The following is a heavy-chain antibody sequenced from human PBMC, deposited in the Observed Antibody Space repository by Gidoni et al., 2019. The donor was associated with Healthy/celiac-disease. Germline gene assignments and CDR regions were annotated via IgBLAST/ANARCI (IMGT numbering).Heavy chain of an antibody. CDR3: ARSQAWGGRALYYYYGMDV. V-gene: IGHV4-34*01. Sequence: QVQLQQWGAVLLKPSATLSLPCAVYGGSFSGYYWGWIRQPPGRGLEWIGEINHRGSTNYNPSLKSRVTISVDTSKNQFSLKLSSVTAADTAVYYCARSQAWGGRALYYYYGMDVWGQGTTVTVSS. J-gene: IGHJ6*02. CDR2: INHRGST. CDR1: GGSFSGYY. D-gene: IGHD2-15*01.